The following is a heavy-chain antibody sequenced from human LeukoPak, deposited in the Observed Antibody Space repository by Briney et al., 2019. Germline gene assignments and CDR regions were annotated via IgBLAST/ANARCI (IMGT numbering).Heavy chain of an antibody. D-gene: IGHD1/OR15-1a*01. CDR1: GGTFSSYA. V-gene: IGHV1-69*06. Sequence: SVKVSCKASGGTFSSYAISWVRQAPGQGLEWMGGIIPIFGTANYAQKFQGRVTITADKSTSTAYMELSRLRSDDTAVYYCAGVSLWPNNAFDLWGQGTMVTVSS. CDR2: IIPIFGTA. J-gene: IGHJ3*01. CDR3: AGVSLWPNNAFDL.